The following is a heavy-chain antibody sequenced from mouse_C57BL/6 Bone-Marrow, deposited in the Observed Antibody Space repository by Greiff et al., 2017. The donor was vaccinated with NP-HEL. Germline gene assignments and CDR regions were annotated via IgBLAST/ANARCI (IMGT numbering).Heavy chain of an antibody. CDR2: IHPSSGST. J-gene: IGHJ4*01. CDR1: GYTFTSYW. D-gene: IGHD2-10*02. Sequence: QVQLQQPGAELVKPGASVKLSCKASGYTFTSYWMHWVKQRPGQGLEWIGLIHPSSGSTNYNEKFKSKATLTVDKSSSTAYMQLSSLTSEDSAVYYWGWYGNYVNYYAMDYWGQGTSVTVSS. CDR3: GWYGNYVNYYAMDY. V-gene: IGHV1-64*01.